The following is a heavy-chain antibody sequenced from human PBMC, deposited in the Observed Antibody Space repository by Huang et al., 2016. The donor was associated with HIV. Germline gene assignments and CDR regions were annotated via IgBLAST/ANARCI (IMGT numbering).Heavy chain of an antibody. J-gene: IGHJ3*02. CDR1: GGSFRGYY. CDR2: INHSGST. Sequence: QVQLQQWGAGLLKPSETLSLTCAVYGGSFRGYYWSWIRQSPGKGLEWSGEINHSGSTNYNPSLKSRLTISVDTSKNQFSLKLSSVTAADTAVYYCARERMMSWLDDHDAFDIWGQGTMVTVSS. D-gene: IGHD1-1*01. V-gene: IGHV4-34*01. CDR3: ARERMMSWLDDHDAFDI.